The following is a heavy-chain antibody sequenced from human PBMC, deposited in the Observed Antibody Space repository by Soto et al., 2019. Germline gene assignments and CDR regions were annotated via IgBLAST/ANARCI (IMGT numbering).Heavy chain of an antibody. Sequence: QVQLQESGPGLVKPSQTLSLTCTVSGGSISSGGYYWSWIRQHPGKGLEWIGYIYYSGSTHYNPSLKSRVTISVDTSKNQFSLKLSSVTAADTAVYYCARNKVLTTGTTSGYYYYGMDVWGQGTTVTVSS. V-gene: IGHV4-31*03. D-gene: IGHD4-4*01. CDR3: ARNKVLTTGTTSGYYYYGMDV. J-gene: IGHJ6*02. CDR2: IYYSGST. CDR1: GGSISSGGYY.